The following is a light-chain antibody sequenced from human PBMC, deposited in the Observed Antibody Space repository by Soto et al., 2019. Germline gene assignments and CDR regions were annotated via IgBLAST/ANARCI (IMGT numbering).Light chain of an antibody. CDR2: DVA. J-gene: IGLJ1*01. CDR3: VSYTSSTTYV. CDR1: SSDVGGSNF. Sequence: QSVLTQPASVYDSPGQSITIACTGTSSDVGGSNFVSWYQQHPGKPPKLIIYDVANRPSGVSNRFSGSKSGSTASLIISRLQTEDEADYYCVSYTSSTTYVFGTGTKLTVL. V-gene: IGLV2-14*03.